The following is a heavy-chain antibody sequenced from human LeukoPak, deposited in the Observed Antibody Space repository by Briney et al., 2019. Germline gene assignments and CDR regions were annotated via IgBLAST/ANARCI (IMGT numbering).Heavy chain of an antibody. V-gene: IGHV3-21*01. D-gene: IGHD6-19*01. J-gene: IGHJ4*02. CDR2: ISSSSSYI. Sequence: GGSLRLPCAASGFTFSSYSKNWVRQAPGKGLEWVSSISSSSSYIYYADSVKGRVTISRDNAKNSLYLQMNSLRAEDTAVYYCATSDGYSSGWVDYWGQGTLVTVSS. CDR1: GFTFSSYS. CDR3: ATSDGYSSGWVDY.